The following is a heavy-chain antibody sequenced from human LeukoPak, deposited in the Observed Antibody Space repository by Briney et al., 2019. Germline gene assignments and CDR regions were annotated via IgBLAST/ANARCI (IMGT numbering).Heavy chain of an antibody. D-gene: IGHD6-19*01. J-gene: IGHJ4*02. CDR1: GFTFDDYG. CDR2: ISGSGGST. V-gene: IGHV3-23*01. Sequence: QPGGSLRLSCAASGFTFDDYGMSWVRQAPGKGLEWVSAISGSGGSTYYADSVKGRFTISRDNSKNTLYLQMNSLRAEDTAVYYCAKVKGIAVAGPNFDYWGQGTLVTVSS. CDR3: AKVKGIAVAGPNFDY.